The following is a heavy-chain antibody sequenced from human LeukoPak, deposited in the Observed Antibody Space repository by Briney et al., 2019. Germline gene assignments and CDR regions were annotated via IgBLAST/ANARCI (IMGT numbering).Heavy chain of an antibody. D-gene: IGHD3-10*02. CDR3: TRENYVPDS. J-gene: IGHJ1*01. Sequence: GGSLRLSCVASGNTFCPYWMSWVRQIPGKGLEWVASISNGGGATYYVDSVRGRFTISRDDAKNSLFLQMSGLRSDDTAVYYCTRENYVPDSWGQGTLVTVSS. CDR1: GNTFCPYW. CDR2: ISNGGGAT. V-gene: IGHV3-7*03.